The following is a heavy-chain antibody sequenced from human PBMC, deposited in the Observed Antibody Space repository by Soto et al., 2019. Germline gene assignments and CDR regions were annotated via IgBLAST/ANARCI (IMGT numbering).Heavy chain of an antibody. CDR1: GFTFTDYG. D-gene: IGHD1-26*01. CDR3: ARGGSSYPPPNYDY. CDR2: LTPYSGST. Sequence: GASVKVSCKTSGFTFTDYGISWVRQAPGQGLEWMGWLTPYSGSTRYAEKLQGRVTLTADRYTNTVYMELRSLRSDDTGVYYCARGGSSYPPPNYDYWGQGTQVTVSS. V-gene: IGHV1-18*01. J-gene: IGHJ4*02.